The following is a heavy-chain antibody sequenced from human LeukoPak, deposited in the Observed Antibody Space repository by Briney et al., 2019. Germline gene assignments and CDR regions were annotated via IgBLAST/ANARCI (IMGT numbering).Heavy chain of an antibody. V-gene: IGHV1-69*05. Sequence: ASVKVSCKASGGTFSSYAISWVRQAPGQGLEWMGRFIPIFGTANYAQKFQGRVTITTDESTSTAYMELSSLRSEDTAVYYCARVGPSMVRGPYGEGDYWGQGTLVTVSS. CDR1: GGTFSSYA. CDR3: ARVGPSMVRGPYGEGDY. J-gene: IGHJ4*02. CDR2: FIPIFGTA. D-gene: IGHD3-10*01.